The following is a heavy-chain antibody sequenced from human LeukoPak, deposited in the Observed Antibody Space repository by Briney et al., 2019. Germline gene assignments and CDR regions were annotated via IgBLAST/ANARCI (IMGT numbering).Heavy chain of an antibody. Sequence: PGGSLRLSCAASGFTFSSYSMNWVRQAPGKGLEWVSYISSSSSTIYYADSVKGRFTISRDNGKNSLYLQMNNLRAEDTAVYYCARDPGYSYGSGCWGQGTLVTVTS. CDR1: GFTFSSYS. J-gene: IGHJ4*02. V-gene: IGHV3-48*01. CDR2: ISSSSSTI. CDR3: ARDPGYSYGSGC. D-gene: IGHD5-18*01.